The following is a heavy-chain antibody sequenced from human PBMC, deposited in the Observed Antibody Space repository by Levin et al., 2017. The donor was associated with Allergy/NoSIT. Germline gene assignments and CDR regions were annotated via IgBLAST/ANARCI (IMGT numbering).Heavy chain of an antibody. CDR3: ARVDHDFWSGKIAFDI. CDR1: GYTFTGYY. J-gene: IGHJ3*02. CDR2: INPNSGGT. D-gene: IGHD3-3*01. Sequence: GESLKISCKASGYTFTGYYMHWVRQAPGQGLEWMGWINPNSGGTNYAQKFQGRVTMTRDTSISTAYMELSRLRSDDTAVYYCARVDHDFWSGKIAFDIWGQGTMVTVSS. V-gene: IGHV1-2*02.